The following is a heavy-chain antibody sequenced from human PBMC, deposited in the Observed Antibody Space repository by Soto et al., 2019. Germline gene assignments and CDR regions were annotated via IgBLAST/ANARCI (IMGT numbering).Heavy chain of an antibody. Sequence: EVQLVESGGGLVKPGGSLRLSCEASGFIFNNAWMNWVRQSPGKGLEWVGHIKSKGDGGTTDHAAPVKGRFIISRDDSKKTLYLQMDSLKTEDTAVYYCTTACGTTCYWSYYGMDVWGQGTTVTVSS. V-gene: IGHV3-15*01. D-gene: IGHD2-2*01. J-gene: IGHJ6*02. CDR1: GFIFNNAW. CDR3: TTACGTTCYWSYYGMDV. CDR2: IKSKGDGGTT.